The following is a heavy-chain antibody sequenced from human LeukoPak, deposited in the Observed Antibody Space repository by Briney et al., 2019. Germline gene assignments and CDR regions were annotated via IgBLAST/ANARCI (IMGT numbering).Heavy chain of an antibody. D-gene: IGHD3-22*01. V-gene: IGHV4-34*01. CDR3: ARFITVARGFDY. Sequence: GSLRLSCAASGFTFSNYVMSWIRQPPGKGLEWIGEINHSGSTNYNPSLKSRVTISVDTSKNQFSLKLSSVTAADTAVYYCARFITVARGFDYWGQGTLVTVSS. CDR1: GFTFSNYV. CDR2: INHSGST. J-gene: IGHJ4*02.